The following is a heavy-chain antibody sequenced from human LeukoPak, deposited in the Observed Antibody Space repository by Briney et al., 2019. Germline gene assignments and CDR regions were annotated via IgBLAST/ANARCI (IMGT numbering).Heavy chain of an antibody. CDR2: ISWNSGSI. V-gene: IGHV3-9*01. CDR1: GFTFDDYA. J-gene: IGHJ4*02. CDR3: AKDVGCGSGSYWTPFDY. D-gene: IGHD3-10*01. Sequence: GRSLRLSCAASGFTFDDYAMHWVRQAPGKGLEWVSGISWNSGSIGYADSVKGRFTISRDNAKNSLYLQMNSLRAEDTALYYCAKDVGCGSGSYWTPFDYWGQGTLVTVSS.